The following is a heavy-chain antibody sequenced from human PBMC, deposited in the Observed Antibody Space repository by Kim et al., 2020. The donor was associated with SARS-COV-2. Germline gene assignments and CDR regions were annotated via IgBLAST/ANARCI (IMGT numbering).Heavy chain of an antibody. J-gene: IGHJ4*02. CDR2: EGSEK. CDR3: MGGPADDY. Sequence: EGSEKYYMDAVKGRFTISRDNAKKSLYLQMNSLGAEDTAVYYRMGGPADDYWGQGTLVTVSS. V-gene: IGHV3-7*01.